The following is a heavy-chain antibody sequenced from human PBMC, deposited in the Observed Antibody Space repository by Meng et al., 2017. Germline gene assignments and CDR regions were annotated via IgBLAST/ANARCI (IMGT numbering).Heavy chain of an antibody. J-gene: IGHJ4*02. CDR2: IKQDGSEK. Sequence: LSLTCAASGFTFSSYWMSWVRQAPGKGLEWVANIKQDGSEKYYVDSVKGRFTISRDNAKNSLYLQMNSLRAEDTAVYYCARDVSGMIFDYWGQGTLVTVSS. D-gene: IGHD3-16*01. CDR1: GFTFSSYW. CDR3: ARDVSGMIFDY. V-gene: IGHV3-7*01.